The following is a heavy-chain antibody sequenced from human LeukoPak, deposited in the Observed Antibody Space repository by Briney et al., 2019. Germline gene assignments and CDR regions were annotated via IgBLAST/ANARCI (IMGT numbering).Heavy chain of an antibody. J-gene: IGHJ4*02. Sequence: GGSLRLSCAASGFTFSSYAMSWVRQAPGKGLEWVSAISGSGGSTYYADSVKGRFTISRGNSKNTLYLQMNSLRAEDTAVYYCAKAPVEMATITPLLFDYWGQGTLVTVSS. CDR1: GFTFSSYA. D-gene: IGHD5-24*01. V-gene: IGHV3-23*01. CDR3: AKAPVEMATITPLLFDY. CDR2: ISGSGGST.